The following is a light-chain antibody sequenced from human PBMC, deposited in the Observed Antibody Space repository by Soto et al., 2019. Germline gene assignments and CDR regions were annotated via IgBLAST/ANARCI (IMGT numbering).Light chain of an antibody. CDR1: QSVSSN. CDR3: QQYNNWPPWT. V-gene: IGKV3-15*01. Sequence: EFVLTQSPATLSVSPWERATLSCRASQSVSSNLAWYQQKPGQAPRLLIYGASTRATGIPARFSGSGSGTEFTLTISSLQSEDFAVYYCQQYNNWPPWTFGQGTKVDIK. CDR2: GAS. J-gene: IGKJ1*01.